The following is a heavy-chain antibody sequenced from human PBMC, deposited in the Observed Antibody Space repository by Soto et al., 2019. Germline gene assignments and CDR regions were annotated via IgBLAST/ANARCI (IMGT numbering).Heavy chain of an antibody. J-gene: IGHJ4*02. CDR3: TREDSSGYRFDY. CDR1: GGTFSTYI. D-gene: IGHD3-22*01. V-gene: IGHV1-69*06. CDR2: IIPLFGAA. Sequence: QVQLVQSGAEVKKPGSSVKVSCKVSGGTFSTYIISWVRQAPGHGLEWMGGIIPLFGAANYAQKFQGRVTITADKSTSTAYMELSSLRSEDMAIYYCTREDSSGYRFDYWGQGTLVTVST.